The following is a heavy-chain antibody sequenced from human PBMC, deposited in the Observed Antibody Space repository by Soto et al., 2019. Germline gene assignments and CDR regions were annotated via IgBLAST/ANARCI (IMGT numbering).Heavy chain of an antibody. V-gene: IGHV3-48*01. Sequence: EVQLVESGGGLVQPGGSLRLSCAASGFTFSSYSMNWVRQAPGKGLEWVSYISSSSSTIYYADSVKDRFTISRDNAKNSLYLQMNSLRAEDTAVYYCARDADFWSGFDIWGQGTMVTVSS. D-gene: IGHD3-3*01. CDR3: ARDADFWSGFDI. CDR2: ISSSSSTI. J-gene: IGHJ3*02. CDR1: GFTFSSYS.